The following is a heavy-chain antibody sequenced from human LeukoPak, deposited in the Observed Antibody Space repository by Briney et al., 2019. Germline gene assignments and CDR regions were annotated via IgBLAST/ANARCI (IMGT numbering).Heavy chain of an antibody. D-gene: IGHD1-14*01. V-gene: IGHV4-4*07. Sequence: SETLSLTCTVSGGSVRDNYWSWIRQPPGKGLEWIGRVYIGGCPNYNSILKSRVALSLDTSRNQFSMNLTSVTAADTAVYFCATGSTFTGFAFWGQGALVTVSS. CDR3: ATGSTFTGFAF. CDR2: VYIGGCP. J-gene: IGHJ4*02. CDR1: GGSVRDNY.